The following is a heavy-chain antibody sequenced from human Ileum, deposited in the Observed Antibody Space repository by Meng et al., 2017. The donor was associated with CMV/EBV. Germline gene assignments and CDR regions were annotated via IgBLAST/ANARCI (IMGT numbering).Heavy chain of an antibody. Sequence: GGSLRLSCAASGFIFEDYAMHWVRQVPGKGLEWVSSLTGGGGTTYYAESVKGRFTISRDNSKNTVYLQMSSLRAEDTAVYYCVKDQTRNSGSYHFNWFDPWGQGTQVTVSS. V-gene: IGHV3-23*01. CDR2: LTGGGGTT. J-gene: IGHJ5*02. CDR3: VKDQTRNSGSYHFNWFDP. D-gene: IGHD3-10*01. CDR1: GFIFEDYA.